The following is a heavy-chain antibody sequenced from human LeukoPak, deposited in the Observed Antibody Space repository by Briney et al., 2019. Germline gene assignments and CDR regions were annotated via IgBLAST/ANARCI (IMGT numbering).Heavy chain of an antibody. D-gene: IGHD1-26*01. Sequence: PSQTLSLTCTVSGGSISSGDYYWSWIRQPPGKGLEWIGYIYYSGSTYYNPSLKSRVTISVDTSKNQFSLKLSSVTAADTAVYYCARDVSVRALGSYYGYSAFDIWGQGTMVTVSS. CDR1: GGSISSGDYY. CDR3: ARDVSVRALGSYYGYSAFDI. CDR2: IYYSGST. J-gene: IGHJ3*02. V-gene: IGHV4-30-4*08.